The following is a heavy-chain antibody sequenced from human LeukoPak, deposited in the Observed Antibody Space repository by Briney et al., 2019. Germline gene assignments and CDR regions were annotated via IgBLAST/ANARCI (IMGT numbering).Heavy chain of an antibody. CDR3: AKDAVAPGSGGDYFDY. D-gene: IGHD3-10*01. J-gene: IGHJ4*02. CDR1: GLTFSSNA. Sequence: AGGSLRLSCAASGLTFSSNAMSWVRQAPGKGLEWVSVITGNGGRTYYADSVKGRFTISRDNSKNTLSLQMNSLRADDTAVYYCAKDAVAPGSGGDYFDYWGQGTLVTVSS. CDR2: ITGNGGRT. V-gene: IGHV3-23*01.